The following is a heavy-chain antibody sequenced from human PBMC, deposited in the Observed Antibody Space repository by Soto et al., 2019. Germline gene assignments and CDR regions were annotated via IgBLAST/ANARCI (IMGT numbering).Heavy chain of an antibody. CDR1: GGSVRAPDW. J-gene: IGHJ5*01. CDR2: VHISGHS. D-gene: IGHD1-1*01. CDR3: ARVRQGCSANNCYFDP. V-gene: IGHV4-4*02. Sequence: SETLSLTCTLSGGSVRAPDWWNWVRQSPDKGLEWIAEVHISGHSNYNPSLRSRVSVSIDSSKNQFYLNLNSVTAADTAIYYCARVRQGCSANNCYFDPWGQGTQVTVSS.